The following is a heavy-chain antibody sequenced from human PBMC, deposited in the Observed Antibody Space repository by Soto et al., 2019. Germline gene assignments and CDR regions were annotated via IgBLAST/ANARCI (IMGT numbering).Heavy chain of an antibody. D-gene: IGHD1-26*01. CDR2: ISYDGSNK. V-gene: IGHV3-30-3*01. Sequence: PGGSLRLSCAASGFTFSSYAMHWVRQAPGKGLEWVAVISYDGSNKYYADSVKGRFTISRDNSKNTLYLQMNSLRAEDTAVYYCARIVGATLSVDYFDHWGQGTLVTVSS. CDR3: ARIVGATLSVDYFDH. CDR1: GFTFSSYA. J-gene: IGHJ4*02.